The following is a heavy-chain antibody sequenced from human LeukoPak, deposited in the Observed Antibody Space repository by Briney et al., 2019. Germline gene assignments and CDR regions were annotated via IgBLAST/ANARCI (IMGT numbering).Heavy chain of an antibody. CDR2: IYYSGST. CDR1: GGSISSSSYY. CDR3: ARGSWSRDY. Sequence: SETLSLTCTVSGGSISSSSYYWGWIRQPPGKGLEWIGSIYYSGSTYYNPSLKSRVTISVDTSKNQFSLKLSSVTAADTAVYYCARGSWSRDYWGQGTLVTVPS. D-gene: IGHD6-13*01. V-gene: IGHV4-39*07. J-gene: IGHJ4*02.